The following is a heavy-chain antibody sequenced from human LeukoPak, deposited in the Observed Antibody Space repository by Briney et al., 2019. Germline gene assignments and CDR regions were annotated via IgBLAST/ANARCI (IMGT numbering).Heavy chain of an antibody. V-gene: IGHV4-59*11. J-gene: IGHJ5*02. D-gene: IGHD2-15*01. Sequence: SETLSLTCTVSDGSISSHYWSWIRQPPGKGLEWIGYIFYSGSTNYNPSLQSRVTISVDTSKNQFSLKLSSVAAADTAVYYCARVRYCSGGSCSSFDPWGQGTLVIVSS. CDR3: ARVRYCSGGSCSSFDP. CDR1: DGSISSHY. CDR2: IFYSGST.